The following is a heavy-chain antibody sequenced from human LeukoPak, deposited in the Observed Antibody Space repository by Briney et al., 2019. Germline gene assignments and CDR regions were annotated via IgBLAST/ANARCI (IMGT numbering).Heavy chain of an antibody. CDR1: GFTVSSNY. CDR2: IYSGGST. V-gene: IGHV3-53*01. J-gene: IGHJ4*02. D-gene: IGHD1-26*01. CDR3: ARGVGSGSRLRAGDY. Sequence: GGSMRLSCAASGFTVSSNYMSWVRQAPGKGLEWVSVIYSGGSTYYADSVKGRFTISRDNSKNTLYLQMNSLRAEDTAVYYCARGVGSGSRLRAGDYWGQGTLVTVSS.